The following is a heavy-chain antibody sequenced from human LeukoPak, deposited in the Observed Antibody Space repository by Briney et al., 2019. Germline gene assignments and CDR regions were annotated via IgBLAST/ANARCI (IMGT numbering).Heavy chain of an antibody. CDR3: ARDSTYYYDSSGYHLFDP. CDR2: IYYSGST. J-gene: IGHJ5*02. V-gene: IGHV4-59*12. CDR1: GGSISSYY. Sequence: PSETLSLTCTVSGGSISSYYWSWIRQPPGKGLEWIGYIYYSGSTNYNPSLKSRVTISVDTSKNQFSLKLSSVTPEDTAVYYCARDSTYYYDSSGYHLFDPWGQGTLVTVSS. D-gene: IGHD3-22*01.